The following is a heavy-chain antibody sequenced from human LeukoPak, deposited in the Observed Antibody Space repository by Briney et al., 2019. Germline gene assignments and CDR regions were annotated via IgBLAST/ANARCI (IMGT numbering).Heavy chain of an antibody. Sequence: SETLSLTCTVSGGSISSYYWSWIRQPPGKGLEWIGYIYYSGSTNYNPSLKSRVTILVDTSKNQFSLKLSSVTAADTAVYYCARDNYDSSGYYNLFDYWGQGTLVTVSS. J-gene: IGHJ4*02. CDR2: IYYSGST. CDR3: ARDNYDSSGYYNLFDY. V-gene: IGHV4-59*01. D-gene: IGHD3-22*01. CDR1: GGSISSYY.